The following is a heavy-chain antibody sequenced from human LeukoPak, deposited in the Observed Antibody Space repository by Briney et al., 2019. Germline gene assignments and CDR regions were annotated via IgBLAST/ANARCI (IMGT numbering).Heavy chain of an antibody. CDR2: VTGSGGTT. Sequence: GGSLRLSCAASGFTFSSYAMSGVRQAPGKGLEWVSAVTGSGGTTYYADSVKGRFTISRDNSKNTLYLQMNSLRAEDMAVYYCAKATAYYYYYYMDVWAKGPRSPSP. CDR1: GFTFSSYA. CDR3: AKATAYYYYYYMDV. V-gene: IGHV3-23*01. D-gene: IGHD2-21*02. J-gene: IGHJ6*03.